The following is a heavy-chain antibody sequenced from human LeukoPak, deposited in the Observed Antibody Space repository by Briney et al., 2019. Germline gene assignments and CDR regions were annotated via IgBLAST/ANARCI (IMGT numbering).Heavy chain of an antibody. CDR2: IYTSGST. Sequence: SETLSLTCTVSGGSISRYYWSWIREPPGKGLEWIGYIYTSGSTNYNPSLKSRVPISVDTSKNPFSLKLSSVTAADTAVYYCARQWDWFDPWGQGTLVTVSS. J-gene: IGHJ5*02. CDR1: GGSISRYY. CDR3: ARQWDWFDP. D-gene: IGHD1-26*01. V-gene: IGHV4-4*09.